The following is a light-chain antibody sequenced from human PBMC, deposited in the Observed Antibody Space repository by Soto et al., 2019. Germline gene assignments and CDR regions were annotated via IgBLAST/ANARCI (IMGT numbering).Light chain of an antibody. V-gene: IGLV2-14*01. CDR2: EVT. CDR1: SSDVGAYNL. CDR3: ASLTTTNFV. Sequence: QSALTPPASVSGSPGQSITISCTGTSSDVGAYNLVSWYQHLPDKAPKLIISEVTNRPSGVSDRFSGSKSGNTASLTISGLQAEDEADYYCASLTTTNFVFGSGTKVTVL. J-gene: IGLJ1*01.